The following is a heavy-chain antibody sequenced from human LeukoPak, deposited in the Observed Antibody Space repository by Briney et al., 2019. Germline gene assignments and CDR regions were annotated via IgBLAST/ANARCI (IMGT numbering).Heavy chain of an antibody. CDR2: IYTAGNT. D-gene: IGHD3-10*01. J-gene: IGHJ4*02. CDR3: AGDNYGLGSPDY. CDR1: GFTVSGTY. Sequence: GGSLRLSCAASGFTVSGTYMSWVRQAPGKGLEWVSVIYTAGNTFYADSVKGRSTISRDNSKNTLYLQMNSLRAEDTAVYYCAGDNYGLGSPDYWGQGTLVTVSS. V-gene: IGHV3-53*01.